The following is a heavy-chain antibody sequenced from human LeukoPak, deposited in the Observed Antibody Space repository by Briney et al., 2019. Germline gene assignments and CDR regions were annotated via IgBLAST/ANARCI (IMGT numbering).Heavy chain of an antibody. CDR2: ITGDGSGT. V-gene: IGHV3-74*01. J-gene: IGHJ5*01. CDR1: GFTFSHYW. CDR3: SRKTWFDS. Sequence: PGGSLRLSCAASGFTFSHYWMHWVRQAPGKGLVWVSDITGDGSGTNYADSVKGRFTISRDNAKNTLYLQMNRLRADDTAVYYCSRKTWFDSWGQGTLVTVSS.